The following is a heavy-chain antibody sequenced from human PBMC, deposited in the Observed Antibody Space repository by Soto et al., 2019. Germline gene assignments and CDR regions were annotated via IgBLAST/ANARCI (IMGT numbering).Heavy chain of an antibody. D-gene: IGHD3-16*02. Sequence: PSETLSLTCTVSGGSISSGYYYWNWIRQHPGKGLEWIGYIYYNGNTYSNPSLKSRVTISVDTSKNQFSLKLSSVTAADTAVYYCASGRGRQLRLGELSLSYFDYWGQGTLVTVS. V-gene: IGHV4-31*03. CDR2: IYYNGNT. CDR1: GGSISSGYYY. CDR3: ASGRGRQLRLGELSLSYFDY. J-gene: IGHJ4*02.